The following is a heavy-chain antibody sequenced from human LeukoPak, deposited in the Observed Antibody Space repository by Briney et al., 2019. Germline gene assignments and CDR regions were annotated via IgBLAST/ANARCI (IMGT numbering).Heavy chain of an antibody. Sequence: GSSVKVSCKASGGTFSSYAISWVRQAPGLGLEWMGGIIPVFGTANYAQKFQDRVTIVTDESTSTAYMELSSLRSEDTALYYCARTGGRDGYNYGWYFDLWGRGTLVTVSS. J-gene: IGHJ2*01. CDR2: IIPVFGTA. CDR1: GGTFSSYA. V-gene: IGHV1-69*05. CDR3: ARTGGRDGYNYGWYFDL. D-gene: IGHD5-24*01.